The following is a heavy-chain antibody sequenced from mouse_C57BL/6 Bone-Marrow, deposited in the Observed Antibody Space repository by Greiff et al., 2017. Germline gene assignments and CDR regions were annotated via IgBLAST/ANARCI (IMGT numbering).Heavy chain of an antibody. D-gene: IGHD1-1*01. V-gene: IGHV5-9*04. CDR2: ISGGGGNT. Sequence: EVQLVESGGGLVKPGGSLKLSCAASGFTFSSYTMSWVRPTPEKRLEWVATISGGGGNTYYPDSVKGRFTISRDNAKNTLYLQMSSLKSEDTAMYYCARPCGSSLAWFAYWGQGTLVTVSA. CDR3: ARPCGSSLAWFAY. J-gene: IGHJ3*01. CDR1: GFTFSSYT.